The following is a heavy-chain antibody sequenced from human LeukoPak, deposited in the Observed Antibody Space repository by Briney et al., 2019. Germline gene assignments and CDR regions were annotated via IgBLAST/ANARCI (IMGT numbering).Heavy chain of an antibody. CDR1: GFTFSSYW. J-gene: IGHJ6*03. Sequence: GSLRLSCAASGFTFSSYWMSWVRQAPGKGLEWVANIKQDGSEKYYVDSVKGRFTISRDNAKNSLYLQMNSLRAEDTAVYYCARTLVGATAYYYYYMDVWGKGTTVTVSS. CDR3: ARTLVGATAYYYYYMDV. D-gene: IGHD1-26*01. CDR2: IKQDGSEK. V-gene: IGHV3-7*01.